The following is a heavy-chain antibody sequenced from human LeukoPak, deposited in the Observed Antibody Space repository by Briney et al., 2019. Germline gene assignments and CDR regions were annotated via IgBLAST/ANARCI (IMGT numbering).Heavy chain of an antibody. Sequence: GGSLRLSCAASGFTVSSNYMTWVRQAPGKGLEWVSVIYSGGSTYSADSVKGRFTISRDSSKNTLYLQMNSLRAEDTAVYYCARDPYYYASGSPSAFGYWGQGTLVTVSS. V-gene: IGHV3-53*01. CDR3: ARDPYYYASGSPSAFGY. D-gene: IGHD3-10*01. J-gene: IGHJ4*02. CDR2: IYSGGST. CDR1: GFTVSSNY.